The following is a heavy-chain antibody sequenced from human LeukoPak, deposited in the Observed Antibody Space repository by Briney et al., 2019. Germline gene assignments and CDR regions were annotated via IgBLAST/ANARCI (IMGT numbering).Heavy chain of an antibody. J-gene: IGHJ4*02. V-gene: IGHV3-53*01. D-gene: IGHD3-22*01. CDR2: IYTSGNT. CDR3: ARAPFYFDSSNYPYFDY. Sequence: GGSLRLSCAASGFTVSVNYMGWVRQAPGKGLEWVSVIYTSGNTYYADSVKGRFTISRDNSKNTLYLQMNSLRAEDTAVYYCARAPFYFDSSNYPYFDYWGQGTLVTVSS. CDR1: GFTVSVNY.